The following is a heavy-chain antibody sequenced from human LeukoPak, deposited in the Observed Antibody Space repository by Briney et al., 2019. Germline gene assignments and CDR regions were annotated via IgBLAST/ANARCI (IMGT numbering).Heavy chain of an antibody. V-gene: IGHV5-51*01. CDR3: ARRGEAMDPFDY. CDR1: GYSFTSYW. CDR2: IYPGDSDT. Sequence: GESLKISCKDSGYSFTSYWIGWVRHMAGKGLVWTGIIYPGDSDTRYSPSFQGQVTISADKSINTAYLQWSSLKALETAIYYCARRGEAMDPFDYWGQGTLVTVSS. D-gene: IGHD5-18*01. J-gene: IGHJ4*02.